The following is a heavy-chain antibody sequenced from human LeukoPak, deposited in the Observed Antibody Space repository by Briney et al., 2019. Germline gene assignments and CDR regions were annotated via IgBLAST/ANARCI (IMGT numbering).Heavy chain of an antibody. V-gene: IGHV1-18*01. Sequence: ASVKVSCKASGYTFTSYGISWVRQAPGQGLEWMGWISAYNGNINYAQKLQGRVTMTTDTSTSTAYMELRSLRSDDTAVYYCARVSSYGSGSYSYYYYMDVWGKGTTVTISS. CDR3: ARVSSYGSGSYSYYYYMDV. J-gene: IGHJ6*03. CDR1: GYTFTSYG. CDR2: ISAYNGNI. D-gene: IGHD3-10*01.